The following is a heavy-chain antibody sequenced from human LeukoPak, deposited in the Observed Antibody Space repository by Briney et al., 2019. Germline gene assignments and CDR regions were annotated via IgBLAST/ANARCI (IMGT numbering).Heavy chain of an antibody. V-gene: IGHV3-30*02. CDR2: IRNDGSNK. Sequence: GGSLRLSCAASGFTFSYCGMHWVRQAPGKGPEWVAFIRNDGSNKYYADSVKGRFTISRDNSKNTLYLQMNSLRAEDTAVYYCASLLVGAPVDYWGQGTLVTVSS. CDR3: ASLLVGAPVDY. D-gene: IGHD3-10*01. J-gene: IGHJ4*02. CDR1: GFTFSYCG.